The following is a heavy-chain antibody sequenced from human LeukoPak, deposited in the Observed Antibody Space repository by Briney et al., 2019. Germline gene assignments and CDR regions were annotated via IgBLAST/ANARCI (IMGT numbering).Heavy chain of an antibody. CDR1: GFTFSSHG. V-gene: IGHV3-23*01. Sequence: PGGSLRLSCAASGFTFSSHGMNWVRQAPGKGLEWVSGISPSGGITYYTDSVKGRFTISRDNSKNTQSLQMNSLRAEDTAVYYCAKAGYIVVVPAAISDYWGQGTLVTVSS. CDR2: ISPSGGIT. CDR3: AKAGYIVVVPAAISDY. D-gene: IGHD2-2*01. J-gene: IGHJ4*02.